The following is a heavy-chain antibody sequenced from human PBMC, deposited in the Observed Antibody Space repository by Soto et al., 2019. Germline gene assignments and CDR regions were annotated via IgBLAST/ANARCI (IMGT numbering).Heavy chain of an antibody. CDR2: IKSKIHGGTT. CDR3: SSVSYSDYTVVRLDN. CDR1: GFTLSNAW. J-gene: IGHJ4*01. V-gene: IGHV3-15*07. Sequence: GGSLRLSSAASGFTLSNAWINWVRQAPGKGLEWVGRIKSKIHGGTTDFAAPVKGRFAISRDDSKNGAYMEMNSLKIEDTAVYYCSSVSYSDYTVVRLDNWGHGTLVTVSS. D-gene: IGHD1-26*01.